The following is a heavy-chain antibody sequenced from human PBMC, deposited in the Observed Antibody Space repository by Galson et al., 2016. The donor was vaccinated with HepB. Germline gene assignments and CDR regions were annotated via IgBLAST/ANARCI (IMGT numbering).Heavy chain of an antibody. J-gene: IGHJ5*02. CDR1: GASISSTSYY. D-gene: IGHD3-10*01. CDR2: VFYGGSA. CDR3: ARYYFGSESYYALDP. V-gene: IGHV4-39*01. Sequence: SETLSLTCTVSGASISSTSYYWGWIRQPPGKGLEWIGSVFYGGSAHHNPSLKSRMTISVDTSKSQFSLKLTSATAADTAVYYCARYYFGSESYYALDPWGQGTLVTISS.